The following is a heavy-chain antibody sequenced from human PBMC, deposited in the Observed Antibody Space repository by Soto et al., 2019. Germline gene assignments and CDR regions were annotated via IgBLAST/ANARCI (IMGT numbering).Heavy chain of an antibody. V-gene: IGHV3-11*01. Sequence: GGSLRLSCAASGFIFTNFYMTWIRQAPGKGLELVSYISPGGDIRNYVDSVKGRFTISRDNTNRLVYLHMNSLRAEDTAVYYCTRDPRITDFWGQGTLVTVSS. CDR1: GFIFTNFY. CDR2: ISPGGDIR. J-gene: IGHJ4*02. CDR3: TRDPRITDF. D-gene: IGHD3-16*01.